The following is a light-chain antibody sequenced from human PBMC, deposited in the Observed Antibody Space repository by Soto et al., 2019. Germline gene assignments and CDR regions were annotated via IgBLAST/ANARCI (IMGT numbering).Light chain of an antibody. CDR3: QSYDSSLSALHV. Sequence: QAVVTQPPSVSGAPGQRVTISCTGSSSNIGAGYEVHWYQQFPGTAPKLLIYDNNNRPSGVPDRFSASKSGTSASLAITGLQAEDEADYYCQSYDSSLSALHVFGTGTQLTVL. J-gene: IGLJ1*01. V-gene: IGLV1-40*01. CDR2: DNN. CDR1: SSNIGAGYE.